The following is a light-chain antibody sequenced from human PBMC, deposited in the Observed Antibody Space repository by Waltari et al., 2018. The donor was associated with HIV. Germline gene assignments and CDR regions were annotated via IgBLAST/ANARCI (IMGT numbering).Light chain of an antibody. CDR3: QTWGTGMV. Sequence: QLVLTQSPSASASLGASVRLTCTLSSGHSTYAIAWHQQRPVKGPRCLMRINRDGTYNKRDGIPDRVSGSSSGDERYLSIASLQAEDEADYYCQTWGTGMVFGGGTKLTVL. V-gene: IGLV4-69*01. J-gene: IGLJ2*01. CDR2: INRDGTY. CDR1: SGHSTYA.